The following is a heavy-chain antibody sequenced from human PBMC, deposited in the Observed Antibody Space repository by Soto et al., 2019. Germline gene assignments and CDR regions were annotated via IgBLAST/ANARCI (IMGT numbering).Heavy chain of an antibody. CDR3: ARDSAFYGSGAWYYGMDV. CDR1: GYTFTSYG. CDR2: ISAYNGNT. Sequence: QVQLVQSGAEVKKPGASVKVSCKASGYTFTSYGISWVRQAPGQGLEWMGGISAYNGNTNYAQKLQGRVTMTTDTSTSTAYMELRSLRSDDTAVYYCARDSAFYGSGAWYYGMDVWGQGTTVTVSS. D-gene: IGHD3-10*01. J-gene: IGHJ6*02. V-gene: IGHV1-18*01.